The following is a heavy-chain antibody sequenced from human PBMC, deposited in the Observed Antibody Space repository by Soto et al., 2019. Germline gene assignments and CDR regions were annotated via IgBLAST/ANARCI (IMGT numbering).Heavy chain of an antibody. J-gene: IGHJ4*02. CDR2: ISAYNGNT. V-gene: IGHV1-18*01. D-gene: IGHD3-10*01. CDR1: GYTFTSYG. Sequence: ASVKVSCKASGYTFTSYGISWVRQAPGQGLEWMGGISAYNGNTNYAPKLQGRVTMTTDTSTSTAYMELRSLRSADTAVYYCARGRITMVRGVIIHTFASWAKGTLVTV. CDR3: ARGRITMVRGVIIHTFAS.